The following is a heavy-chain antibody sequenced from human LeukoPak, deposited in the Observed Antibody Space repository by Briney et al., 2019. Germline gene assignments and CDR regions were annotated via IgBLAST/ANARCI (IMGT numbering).Heavy chain of an antibody. J-gene: IGHJ6*02. V-gene: IGHV1-8*01. CDR2: MNPNSGNT. D-gene: IGHD6-13*01. Sequence: ASVKVSCKASGYTFTSYDINWVRQATGQGLEWRGWMNPNSGNTGYAQKFQGRVTMTRNTSISTAYMELSSLRSEDTAAYYCARGRSGDSSSWYYYYYGMDVWGQGTTVTVSS. CDR3: ARGRSGDSSSWYYYYYGMDV. CDR1: GYTFTSYD.